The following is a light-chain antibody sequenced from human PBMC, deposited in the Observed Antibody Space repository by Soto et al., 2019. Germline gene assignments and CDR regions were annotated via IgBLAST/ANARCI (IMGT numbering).Light chain of an antibody. CDR1: SGHSSYA. Sequence: QLVLTQSPSASASLGASVKPTCTLSSGHSSYAIAWHQQQPEKGPRYLMKLNSDGSHSKGDGIPDRFSGSSSGAERYLTISSLQSEDEADYYCQTWGPGIVVFGGGTKLTVL. J-gene: IGLJ2*01. CDR2: LNSDGSH. CDR3: QTWGPGIVV. V-gene: IGLV4-69*01.